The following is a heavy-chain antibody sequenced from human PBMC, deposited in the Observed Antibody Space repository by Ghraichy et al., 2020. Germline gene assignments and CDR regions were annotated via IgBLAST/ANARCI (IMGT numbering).Heavy chain of an antibody. CDR3: ARDRGGYYDSSGYYS. V-gene: IGHV1-69*04. CDR2: IIPILGIA. J-gene: IGHJ4*02. Sequence: SVKVSCKASGGTFSSYAISWVRQAPGQGLEWMGRIIPILGIANYAQKFQGRVTITADKSTSTAYMELSSLRSEDTAVYYCARDRGGYYDSSGYYSWGQGTLVTVSS. CDR1: GGTFSSYA. D-gene: IGHD3-22*01.